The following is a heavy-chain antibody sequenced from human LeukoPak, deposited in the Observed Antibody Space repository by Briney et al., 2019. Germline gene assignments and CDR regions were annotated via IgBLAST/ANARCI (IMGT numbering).Heavy chain of an antibody. CDR2: IWFDGSNK. J-gene: IGHJ5*02. D-gene: IGHD1-26*01. CDR1: GFTFSSYG. Sequence: PGRSLRLSCAASGFTFSSYGMHWVRQAPGKGLEWVAVIWFDGSNKYYADSVRGRFTISRDNSKNTLSLQMNSLRAEDTAVYYCARAEVGAPQGYNWFDPWGQGTLVTVSS. CDR3: ARAEVGAPQGYNWFDP. V-gene: IGHV3-33*01.